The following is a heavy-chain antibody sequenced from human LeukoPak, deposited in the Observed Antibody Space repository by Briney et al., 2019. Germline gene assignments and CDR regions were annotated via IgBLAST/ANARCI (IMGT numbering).Heavy chain of an antibody. D-gene: IGHD2-2*01. CDR1: GFTFSSYG. V-gene: IGHV3-30*02. CDR3: AKRFSTSSRYYGMDV. CDR2: IRYDGSNK. J-gene: IGHJ6*02. Sequence: PGGSLRLSCAASGFTFSSYGMHWVRQAPGKGLEWVAFIRYDGSNKYYADSVKGRFTISRDNSKNTLYLQMNSLRAEDTAVYYCAKRFSTSSRYYGMDVWGQGTTVTVSS.